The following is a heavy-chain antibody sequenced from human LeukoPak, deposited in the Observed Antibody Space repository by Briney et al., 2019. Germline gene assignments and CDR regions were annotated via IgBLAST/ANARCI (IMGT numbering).Heavy chain of an antibody. V-gene: IGHV4-61*02. J-gene: IGHJ6*03. D-gene: IGHD3-16*01. CDR1: GGSISSGSYY. CDR2: IYTSGST. Sequence: SQTLSLTCTVSGGSISSGSYYWSWIRQPAGKGLEWIGRIYTSGSTNYNPSLKSRVTISVDTSKNQFSLKLSSVTAADTAVYYCARVSGLGEYYYMDVWGKGTTVTVSS. CDR3: ARVSGLGEYYYMDV.